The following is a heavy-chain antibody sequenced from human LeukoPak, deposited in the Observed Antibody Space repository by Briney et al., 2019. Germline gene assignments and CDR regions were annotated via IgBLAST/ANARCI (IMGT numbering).Heavy chain of an antibody. V-gene: IGHV4-34*01. Sequence: PSETLSLTCAVYGGSFSGYYWSWIRQPPGKGLEWIGEINHSGSTNYNPSLKSRVTISVDTSKNQFSLKLSSVTAADTAVYYCARAGCSGGSCYGGWFDPWGQGTRVTVSS. CDR2: INHSGST. D-gene: IGHD2-15*01. CDR1: GGSFSGYY. J-gene: IGHJ5*02. CDR3: ARAGCSGGSCYGGWFDP.